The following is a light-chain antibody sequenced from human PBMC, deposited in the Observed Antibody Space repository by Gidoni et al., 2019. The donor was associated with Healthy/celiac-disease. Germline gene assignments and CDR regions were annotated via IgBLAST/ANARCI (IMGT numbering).Light chain of an antibody. CDR2: CAS. CDR1: QSVSSSY. CDR3: QQYGSSPLLT. V-gene: IGKV3-20*01. J-gene: IGKJ4*01. Sequence: IVLTLSPGTLSLSPGDRATLSCRASQSVSSSYLAWYQQKPGQSPRHLIYCASIRATGIPDRFSGSGSGTEFTLTISRLEPEDVAVYYCQQYGSSPLLTFGGGTKVEIK.